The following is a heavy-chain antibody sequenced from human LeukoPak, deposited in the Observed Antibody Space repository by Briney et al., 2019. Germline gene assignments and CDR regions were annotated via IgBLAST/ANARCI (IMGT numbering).Heavy chain of an antibody. J-gene: IGHJ4*02. CDR3: ARDLRGNVHFDY. CDR2: ITTYNDKA. D-gene: IGHD1-1*01. V-gene: IGHV1-18*01. CDR1: GYTFAAYG. Sequence: GASVKVSCKTSGYTFAAYGINWVRQAPGQRLEWMGRITTYNDKANYAQKFQGRVTLTTDTSTNTAFMELRSLRSDDTAIYFCARDLRGNVHFDYWGQGTLVTVSS.